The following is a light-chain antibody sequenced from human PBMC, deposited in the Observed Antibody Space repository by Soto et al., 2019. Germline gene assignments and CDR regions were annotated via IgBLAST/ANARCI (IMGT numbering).Light chain of an antibody. CDR3: YSYTSSTTYV. CDR2: DVS. J-gene: IGLJ1*01. V-gene: IGLV2-14*03. Sequence: QSVLTQPASVSGSPGQSITISCTGTSSDVGGYNYVSWYQHHPGKVPQLMIYDVSNRPSGVSNRFSGSKSGNTASLTIYGLQAEDEADYYCYSYTSSTTYVFGNGTKVTVL. CDR1: SSDVGGYNY.